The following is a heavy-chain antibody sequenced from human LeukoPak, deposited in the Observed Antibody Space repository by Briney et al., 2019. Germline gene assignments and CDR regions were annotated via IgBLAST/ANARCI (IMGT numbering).Heavy chain of an antibody. CDR3: ARFLKYCSSTSCYNPLDY. V-gene: IGHV4-34*01. Sequence: SETLSLTCAVYGGSFSGYYWSWIRQPPGKGLEWIGEINHSGSTNYNPSLKSRVTISVDTSKNQFSLKLSSVTAADTAVYYCARFLKYCSSTSCYNPLDYWGQGTLVTVSS. J-gene: IGHJ4*02. CDR2: INHSGST. D-gene: IGHD2-2*02. CDR1: GGSFSGYY.